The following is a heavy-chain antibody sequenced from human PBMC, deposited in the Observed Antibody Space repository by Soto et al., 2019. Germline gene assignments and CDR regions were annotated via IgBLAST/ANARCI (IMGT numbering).Heavy chain of an antibody. D-gene: IGHD6-19*01. CDR2: IYHSGST. Sequence: SETLSLTCAVSGGSISSSNWWSWVRQPPGKGLEWIGEIYHSGSTNYNPSLKSRVTISVDKSKNQFSLKLSSVTAADTAVYYCARGYSSGWIDYYFDYWGQGTLVTVSS. V-gene: IGHV4-4*02. CDR1: GGSISSSNW. CDR3: ARGYSSGWIDYYFDY. J-gene: IGHJ4*02.